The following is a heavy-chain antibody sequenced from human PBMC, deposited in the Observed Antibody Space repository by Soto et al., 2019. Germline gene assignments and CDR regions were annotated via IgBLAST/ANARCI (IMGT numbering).Heavy chain of an antibody. D-gene: IGHD3-10*01. CDR2: IYYSGST. Sequence: SETLSLTCTVSGGSISSYYWSWIRQPPGKGLEWIGYIYYSGSTNYNPSLKSRVTISVDTSKNQFSLKLSSVTAADTAVYYCARLYYYGSEDFDYWGQGTLVTVSS. J-gene: IGHJ4*02. CDR3: ARLYYYGSEDFDY. CDR1: GGSISSYY. V-gene: IGHV4-59*08.